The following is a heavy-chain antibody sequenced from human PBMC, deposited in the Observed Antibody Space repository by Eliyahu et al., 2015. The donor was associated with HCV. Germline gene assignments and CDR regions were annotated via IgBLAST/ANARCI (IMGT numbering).Heavy chain of an antibody. CDR3: ARDRVGQWLVG. J-gene: IGHJ4*02. V-gene: IGHV3-21*01. Sequence: EVQLVESGGGLVKPGGSLXXSCXASGFTFSSYSMNWVRQAPGKGLGWVSSISSSXSYIYYADSVKGRFTISRDNAKNSLYLQMNSLRAEDTAVYYCARDRVGQWLVGWGQGTLVTVSS. CDR2: ISSSXSYI. D-gene: IGHD6-19*01. CDR1: GFTFSSYS.